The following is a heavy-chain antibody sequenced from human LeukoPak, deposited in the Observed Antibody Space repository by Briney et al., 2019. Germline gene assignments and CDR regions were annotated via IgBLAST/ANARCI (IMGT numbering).Heavy chain of an antibody. CDR2: ISSSGSTI. Sequence: GGSLRLSSAASGFTFSDYYMSWIRQAPGKGLEWVSYISSSGSTIYYADSVKGRFTISRDNAKNSLYLQMNSLRAEDTAVYYCARDEEQWLIPDYWGQGTLVTVSS. J-gene: IGHJ4*02. CDR1: GFTFSDYY. D-gene: IGHD6-19*01. V-gene: IGHV3-11*01. CDR3: ARDEEQWLIPDY.